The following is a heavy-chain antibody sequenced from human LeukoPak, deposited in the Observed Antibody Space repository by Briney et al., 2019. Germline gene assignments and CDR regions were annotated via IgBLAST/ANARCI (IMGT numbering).Heavy chain of an antibody. V-gene: IGHV1-69*13. CDR2: IIPIFGTA. Sequence: SVKVSCKASGGTFSSYAISWVRQAPGQGLEWMGGIIPIFGTANYAQKFQGRVTITADESTSTAYMELSSLRSEDTAVYYCARDQWDYDGPFDYWGQGTLVTVSS. J-gene: IGHJ4*02. CDR3: ARDQWDYDGPFDY. D-gene: IGHD1-26*01. CDR1: GGTFSSYA.